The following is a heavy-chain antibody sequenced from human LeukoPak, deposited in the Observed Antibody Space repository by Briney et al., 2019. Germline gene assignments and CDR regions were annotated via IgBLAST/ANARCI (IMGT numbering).Heavy chain of an antibody. CDR3: ARVVGSRHTPLWVRTLDY. V-gene: IGHV4-34*01. D-gene: IGHD1-26*01. CDR1: GGSFSGYY. CDR2: INHSGST. J-gene: IGHJ4*02. Sequence: PSETLSLTCAVYGGSFSGYYWSWIRQPPGKGLEWIGEINHSGSTNYNPSLKSRVTISVDTSKNQFSLKLSSVTAADTAVYYCARVVGSRHTPLWVRTLDYWGQGTLDTVSS.